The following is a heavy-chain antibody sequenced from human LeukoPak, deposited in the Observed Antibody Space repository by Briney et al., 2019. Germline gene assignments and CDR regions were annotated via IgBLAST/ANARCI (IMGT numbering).Heavy chain of an antibody. D-gene: IGHD3-10*01. CDR3: ANENYYGSGSYADH. J-gene: IGHJ4*02. CDR2: ISYDGSNT. V-gene: IGHV3-30*18. CDR1: GFTFGDYA. Sequence: GGSLRLSCTASGFTFGDYAMSWFRQAPGKGLEWVAIISYDGSNTYYADSVKGRFTISRDNSKNTLYLQMNSLRAEDTAVYYCANENYYGSGSYADHWGQGTLVTVSS.